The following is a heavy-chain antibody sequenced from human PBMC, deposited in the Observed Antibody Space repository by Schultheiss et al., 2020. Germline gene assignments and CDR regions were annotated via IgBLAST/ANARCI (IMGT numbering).Heavy chain of an antibody. CDR3: AKGRSQQLVRAPYFDY. Sequence: GESLKISCAASGFTFSSYDMHWVRQATGKGLEWVSAIGTAGDTYYPGSVKGRFTISRENAKNSLYLQMNSLRAEDTAVYYCAKGRSQQLVRAPYFDYWGQGTLVTVSS. J-gene: IGHJ4*02. CDR2: IGTAGDT. D-gene: IGHD6-13*01. V-gene: IGHV3-13*01. CDR1: GFTFSSYD.